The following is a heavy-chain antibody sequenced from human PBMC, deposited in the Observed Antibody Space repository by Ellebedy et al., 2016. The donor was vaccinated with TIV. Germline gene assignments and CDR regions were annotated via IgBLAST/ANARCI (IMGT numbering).Heavy chain of an antibody. CDR1: GDSFSGYY. CDR2: IYYSGST. CDR3: AIDPIVGPTPYYFDS. Sequence: MPSETLSLTCAVYGDSFSGYYWSWIRQPPGKGLQWIANIYYSGSTYYNPSLKSRVTISLTTSKNQFSLRLTSVTAADTAVYYCAIDPIVGPTPYYFDSWGQGTLVTVSS. J-gene: IGHJ4*02. V-gene: IGHV4-34*01. D-gene: IGHD1-26*01.